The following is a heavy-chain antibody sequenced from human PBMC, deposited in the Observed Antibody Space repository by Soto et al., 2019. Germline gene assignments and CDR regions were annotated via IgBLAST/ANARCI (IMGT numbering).Heavy chain of an antibody. CDR3: ASRSPALDY. J-gene: IGHJ4*02. D-gene: IGHD2-2*01. CDR2: IWYDGSNK. Sequence: GGSLRLSCAASGFTFTSYGMHWVRQAPGKGLEWVAVIWYDGSNKYYADSVKGRFTITRDNSKNTLYLQMNSLRAEDTAVYYCASRSPALDYWGQGTLVTVSS. CDR1: GFTFTSYG. V-gene: IGHV3-33*01.